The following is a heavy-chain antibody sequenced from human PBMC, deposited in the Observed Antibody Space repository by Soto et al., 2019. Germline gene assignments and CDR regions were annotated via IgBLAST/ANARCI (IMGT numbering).Heavy chain of an antibody. D-gene: IGHD2-15*01. J-gene: IGHJ4*02. CDR1: GFTFSSYA. CDR3: AKDAEVVAAYYYFDY. CDR2: ISGSGGST. V-gene: IGHV3-23*01. Sequence: GGSLRLSCAASGFTFSSYAMSWVRQAPGKGLEWVSAISGSGGSTYYADSVKGRFTISRDNSKNTLYLQMNSLRAEDAAVYYCAKDAEVVAAYYYFDYWRQGTLVTVSS.